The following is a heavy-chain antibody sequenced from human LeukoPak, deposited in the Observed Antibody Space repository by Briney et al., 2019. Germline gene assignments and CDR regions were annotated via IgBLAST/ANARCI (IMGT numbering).Heavy chain of an antibody. CDR2: IRYDGSNK. CDR3: AKDTPPTFDY. J-gene: IGHJ4*02. CDR1: GFTFSSYA. V-gene: IGHV3-30*02. Sequence: PGGSLRLSCAASGFTFSSYAMHWVRQAPGKGLEWVAFIRYDGSNKYYADSVKGRFTISRDNSKDTLYLQMNSLRAEDTAVYYCAKDTPPTFDYWGQGTLVTVSS.